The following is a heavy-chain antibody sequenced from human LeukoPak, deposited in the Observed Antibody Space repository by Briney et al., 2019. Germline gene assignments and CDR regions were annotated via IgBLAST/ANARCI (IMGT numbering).Heavy chain of an antibody. CDR3: ARDVGGSLDY. D-gene: IGHD2-15*01. J-gene: IGHJ4*02. CDR1: GFTFSDYW. CDR2: IKQDGIEK. Sequence: GGSLRLSCVASGFTFSDYWMAWVRQAPGKGPEWVANIKQDGIEKHYVDSVKGRFTISRDNAGNSLYLQMNSLRAEDTAVYYCARDVGGSLDYWGQGTLVTVSP. V-gene: IGHV3-7*01.